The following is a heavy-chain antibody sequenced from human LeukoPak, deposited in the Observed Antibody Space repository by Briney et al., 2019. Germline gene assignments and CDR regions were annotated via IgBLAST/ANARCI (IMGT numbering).Heavy chain of an antibody. V-gene: IGHV3-23*01. Sequence: PGGSLRLSCAASGFTFSNSAMNWVRQAPGKGLEWVSAISGSGGSTYYADSVKGRFTISRDNSKNTLYLQMNSLRAEDTAVYYCAKDRRGYSSDYWGQGTLVTVSS. CDR2: ISGSGGST. D-gene: IGHD5-18*01. J-gene: IGHJ4*02. CDR3: AKDRRGYSSDY. CDR1: GFTFSNSA.